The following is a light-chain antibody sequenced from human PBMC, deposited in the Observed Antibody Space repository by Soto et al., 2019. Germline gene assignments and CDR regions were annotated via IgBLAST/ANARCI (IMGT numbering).Light chain of an antibody. Sequence: QSALTQPASVSGSPGQSITISCTVTSSDIGGHHFVSWYQQQSCKAPKLVIYEVTDRPSGVSDRFSGSKSGNTSSLTISGLQPEDEAAYYSSSYTSSSIYVFGTGTKVTVL. CDR1: SSDIGGHHF. CDR2: EVT. J-gene: IGLJ1*01. CDR3: SSYTSSSIYV. V-gene: IGLV2-14*01.